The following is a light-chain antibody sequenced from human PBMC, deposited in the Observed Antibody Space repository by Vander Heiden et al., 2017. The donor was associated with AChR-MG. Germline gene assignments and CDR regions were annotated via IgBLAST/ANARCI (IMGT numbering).Light chain of an antibody. CDR1: KLGDKY. J-gene: IGLJ2*01. V-gene: IGLV3-1*01. CDR3: QAWDSSTAVV. CDR2: QDS. Sequence: SYELPQPPSVSESPGQTASITCSGDKLGDKYACWYQQKPGQSPVLVIYQDSKRPSGIPERFSGSNSGNTATLTISGTQAMDEADYYCQAWDSSTAVVFGGGTKLTVL.